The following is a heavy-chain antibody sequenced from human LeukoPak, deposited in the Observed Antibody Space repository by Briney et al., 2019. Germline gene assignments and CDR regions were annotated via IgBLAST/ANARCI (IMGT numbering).Heavy chain of an antibody. CDR2: IYYSGST. V-gene: IGHV4-31*03. CDR1: GGSISGGGYY. Sequence: KPSETLSLTCTVSGGSISGGGYYWSWIRQHPGKGLEWIGYIYYSGSTYYNPSLKSRVTISVDTSKNQFSLKLSSVTAADTAVYYCARERAYGDPGTLDYWGQGTLVTVSS. J-gene: IGHJ4*02. D-gene: IGHD4-17*01. CDR3: ARERAYGDPGTLDY.